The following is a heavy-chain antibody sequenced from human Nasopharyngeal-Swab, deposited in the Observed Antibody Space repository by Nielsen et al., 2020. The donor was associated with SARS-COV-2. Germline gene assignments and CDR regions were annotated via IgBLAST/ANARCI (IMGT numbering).Heavy chain of an antibody. CDR3: ARESVVTGMDDATDI. J-gene: IGHJ3*02. CDR2: IKQGGSEQ. V-gene: IGHV3-7*04. CDR1: GITFSNHA. D-gene: IGHD2-21*02. Sequence: GGSLRLSCAASGITFSNHAWTWVRQPPGKGLEWVANIKQGGSEQFYVDSVKGRFTISRDDAKNSVYLQMNSLRAEDTAVYYCARESVVTGMDDATDIWGQGTMVTVSS.